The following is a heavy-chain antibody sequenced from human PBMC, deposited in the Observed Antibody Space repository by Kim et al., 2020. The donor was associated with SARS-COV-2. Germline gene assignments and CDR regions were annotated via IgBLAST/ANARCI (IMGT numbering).Heavy chain of an antibody. CDR3: ARQRGYCSGGSCYTIPDY. D-gene: IGHD2-15*01. V-gene: IGHV4-39*01. Sequence: SETLSLTCTVSGGSISSSSYYWGWIRQPPGKGLEWIGSIYYSGSTYYNPSLKSRVTISVDTSKNQFSLKLSSVTAADTAVYYCARQRGYCSGGSCYTIPDYWGQGTLVTVSS. CDR1: GGSISSSSYY. CDR2: IYYSGST. J-gene: IGHJ4*02.